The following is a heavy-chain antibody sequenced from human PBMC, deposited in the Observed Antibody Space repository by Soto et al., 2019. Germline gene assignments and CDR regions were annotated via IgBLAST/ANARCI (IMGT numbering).Heavy chain of an antibody. J-gene: IGHJ4*02. V-gene: IGHV3-23*01. CDR1: GFTFSSYA. D-gene: IGHD4-17*01. Sequence: GESLKISCAASGFTFSSYAMSWVRQAPGKGLEWVSAISGSGGSTYYADSVKGRFTISRDNSKNTLYLQMNSLRAEDTAVYYCAKNAGKYGDYIDYWGQGTLVTVSS. CDR2: ISGSGGST. CDR3: AKNAGKYGDYIDY.